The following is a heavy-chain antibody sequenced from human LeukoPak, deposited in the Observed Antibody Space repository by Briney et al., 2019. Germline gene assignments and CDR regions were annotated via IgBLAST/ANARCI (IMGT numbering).Heavy chain of an antibody. V-gene: IGHV3-48*01. D-gene: IGHD3-22*01. CDR3: AGDLSDDTSGH. J-gene: IGHJ4*02. CDR1: GFTFSSYA. Sequence: GGSLRLSCAASGFTFSSYAMHWVRQAPGKGLEWVSYISDSSSTIYYAESVKGRFTISRDNAKSSLYLQMNSLRAEDTAMYYCAGDLSDDTSGHWGQGTLVTVSS. CDR2: ISDSSSTI.